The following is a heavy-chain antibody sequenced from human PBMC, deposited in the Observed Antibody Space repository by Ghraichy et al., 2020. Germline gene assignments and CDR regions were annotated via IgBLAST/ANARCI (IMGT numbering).Heavy chain of an antibody. D-gene: IGHD1-26*01. CDR1: GGSISSYS. V-gene: IGHV4-59*01. CDR3: ARGGRVGATSWYFDL. J-gene: IGHJ2*01. CDR2: IYYSGTT. Sequence: SETLSLTCTVSGGSISSYSWSWIRQPPGKGLEWIGSIYYSGTTSYNPSLKSRVTISIGTSKSQLSLKLSSVTAADTAVYYCARGGRVGATSWYFDLWGRGTLVTVSS.